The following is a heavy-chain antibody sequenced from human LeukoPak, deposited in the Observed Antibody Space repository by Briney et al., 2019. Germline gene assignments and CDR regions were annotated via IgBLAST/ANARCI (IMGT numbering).Heavy chain of an antibody. Sequence: SETLSLTCTVYGGPISSYYWSWIRPPPGKGLEWMGNLYYSGSADYGPSLNRRVTISVDTSKNQYSLKLSSVTAADTAVYYCARQGYSAYEILDYWGQGTLVTVCS. CDR2: LYYSGSA. J-gene: IGHJ4*02. V-gene: IGHV4-59*08. CDR3: ARQGYSAYEILDY. D-gene: IGHD5-12*01. CDR1: GGPISSYY.